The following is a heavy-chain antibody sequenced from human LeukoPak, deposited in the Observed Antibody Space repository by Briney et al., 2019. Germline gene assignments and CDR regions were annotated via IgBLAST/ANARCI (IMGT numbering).Heavy chain of an antibody. Sequence: GGSLRLSCAASGFTFDDYGMSWARQARGKGLEWVSGINWDGGSTVYADSVKGRFTISRDNAKNFLYLQMNSLRAEDTALYYCARTVSSAGWSDDAFDIWGQGTMVTVSS. CDR1: GFTFDDYG. V-gene: IGHV3-20*04. CDR2: INWDGGST. CDR3: ARTVSSAGWSDDAFDI. J-gene: IGHJ3*02. D-gene: IGHD6-19*01.